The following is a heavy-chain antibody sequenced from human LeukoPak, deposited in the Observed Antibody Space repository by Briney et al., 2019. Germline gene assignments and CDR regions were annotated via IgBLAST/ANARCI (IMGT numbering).Heavy chain of an antibody. Sequence: ASVKVSCKASGYTFTGYYMHWVGQAPGQGLEWMGWINPNSGGTNYAQKFQGRVTMTRDTSISTAYMELSRLRSDDTAVYYCARDSRGEWELNPGWDFDYWGQGTLVTVSS. CDR1: GYTFTGYY. V-gene: IGHV1-2*02. D-gene: IGHD1-26*01. CDR3: ARDSRGEWELNPGWDFDY. CDR2: INPNSGGT. J-gene: IGHJ4*02.